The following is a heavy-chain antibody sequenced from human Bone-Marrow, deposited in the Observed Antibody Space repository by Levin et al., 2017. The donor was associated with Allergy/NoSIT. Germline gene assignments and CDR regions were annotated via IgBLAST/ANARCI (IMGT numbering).Heavy chain of an antibody. CDR2: IATDSTYT. J-gene: IGHJ4*02. V-gene: IGHV3-11*05. Sequence: GESLKISCGVSGFNVGEYYMTWMRQAPGKGLEWVAHIATDSTYTDYADSVKGRFTIARDNAKKSLYLQINSLRVEDTAVYYCAREPQWNLGSGSFISLDHWGQGTQVAVSS. CDR1: GFNVGEYY. CDR3: AREPQWNLGSGSFISLDH. D-gene: IGHD3-10*01.